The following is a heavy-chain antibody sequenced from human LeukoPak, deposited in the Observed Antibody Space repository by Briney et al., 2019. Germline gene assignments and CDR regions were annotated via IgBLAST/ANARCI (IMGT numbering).Heavy chain of an antibody. CDR1: GFTFSSYG. CDR2: IRYDGSNK. Sequence: PGGSLRLSCAASGFTFSSYGMHWVRQAPGKGLEWVAFIRYDGSNKYYADSVKGRFTISRDNSKNTLYLQMNSLRAEDTAVYYCTTEYYASGALTPIDYWGQGTLVTVSS. CDR3: TTEYYASGALTPIDY. V-gene: IGHV3-30*02. J-gene: IGHJ4*02. D-gene: IGHD2/OR15-2a*01.